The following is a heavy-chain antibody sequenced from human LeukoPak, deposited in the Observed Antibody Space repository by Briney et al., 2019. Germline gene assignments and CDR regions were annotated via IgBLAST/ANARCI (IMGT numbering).Heavy chain of an antibody. Sequence: GGSLRLSCAASGFTFSSYWMSWVRQAPGKGLEWVANIKQGRSDKYYVDSVKGRFTISRDNAKNSLYLQMNSLRAEDTAVYYCARVNYGSAPASDIWGQGTMVTVSS. CDR3: ARVNYGSAPASDI. CDR1: GFTFSSYW. CDR2: IKQGRSDK. D-gene: IGHD3-10*01. J-gene: IGHJ3*02. V-gene: IGHV3-7*01.